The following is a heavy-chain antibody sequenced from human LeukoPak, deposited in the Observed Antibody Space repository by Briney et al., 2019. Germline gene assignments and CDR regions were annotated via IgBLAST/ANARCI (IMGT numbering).Heavy chain of an antibody. Sequence: SETLSLTCTVSGGSISSYYWSWLRQPPGKGLEWMGYIYYSGSTNYNPSLKSRVTISVDTSKNQFSLKLSSVTAADTAVYYCARDLSGGSSLRYYFDYWGQGTLVTVSS. J-gene: IGHJ4*02. CDR1: GGSISSYY. CDR3: ARDLSGGSSLRYYFDY. V-gene: IGHV4-59*12. CDR2: IYYSGST. D-gene: IGHD2-15*01.